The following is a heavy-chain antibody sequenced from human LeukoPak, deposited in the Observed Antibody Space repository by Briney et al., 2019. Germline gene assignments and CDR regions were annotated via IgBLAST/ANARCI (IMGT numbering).Heavy chain of an antibody. D-gene: IGHD6-13*01. CDR2: INHSGST. CDR1: GGSFSGYY. V-gene: IGHV4-34*01. Sequence: PSETLPLTCAVYGGSFSGYYWSWIRQPPGKGLEWIGEINHSGSTNYNPSLKSRVTISVDTSKNQFSLKLSSVTAADTAVYYCARGRRNLGSWYRDPARSGYYYYYMDVWGKGTTVTVSS. CDR3: ARGRRNLGSWYRDPARSGYYYYYMDV. J-gene: IGHJ6*03.